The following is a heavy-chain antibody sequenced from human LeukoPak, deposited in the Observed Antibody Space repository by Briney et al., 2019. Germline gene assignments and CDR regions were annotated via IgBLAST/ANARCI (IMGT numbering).Heavy chain of an antibody. Sequence: PGGSLRLSCEVSGFTFSSYWMSWVRQAPGKGLEWVANIKQDGSEKYYVDSVKGRFSISRDNAKNSLYLQMNSLRAEDTAVYYCARDDCSGGSCSDYWGQGTLVTVSS. D-gene: IGHD2-15*01. V-gene: IGHV3-7*03. CDR2: IKQDGSEK. J-gene: IGHJ4*02. CDR1: GFTFSSYW. CDR3: ARDDCSGGSCSDY.